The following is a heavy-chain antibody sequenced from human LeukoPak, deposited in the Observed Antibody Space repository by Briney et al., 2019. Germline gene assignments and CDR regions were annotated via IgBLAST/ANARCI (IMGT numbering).Heavy chain of an antibody. Sequence: ASVKVSCKASGGTFSSYAISWVRQAPGQGLEWMGGIIPIFGTANYAQKFQGRVTITTDESTSTAYMELSSLRSEDTAVYYCGAHYGSGSYVPGLVDYWGQGTLVTVSS. CDR1: GGTFSSYA. CDR3: GAHYGSGSYVPGLVDY. V-gene: IGHV1-69*05. J-gene: IGHJ4*02. D-gene: IGHD3-10*01. CDR2: IIPIFGTA.